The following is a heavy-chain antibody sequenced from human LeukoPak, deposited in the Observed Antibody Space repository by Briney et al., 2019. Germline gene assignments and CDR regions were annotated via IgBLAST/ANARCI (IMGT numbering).Heavy chain of an antibody. Sequence: GESLRLSCAAPGFTFSSYAMSWVRQAPGKGLEWVSGISGGGGTTYYADSVKGRLTISRDNSKNTLFLQMNSLRAEDTAVYYCAKDARYSNPTYYMDVWGKGTTVTVSS. CDR3: AKDARYSNPTYYMDV. CDR1: GFTFSSYA. CDR2: ISGGGGTT. V-gene: IGHV3-23*01. D-gene: IGHD4-11*01. J-gene: IGHJ6*03.